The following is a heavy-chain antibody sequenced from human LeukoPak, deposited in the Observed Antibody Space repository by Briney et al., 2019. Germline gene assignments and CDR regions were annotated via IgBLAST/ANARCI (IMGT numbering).Heavy chain of an antibody. D-gene: IGHD3-10*02. CDR3: VREMFGGDY. CDR2: IRSEAYGGTT. CDR1: GFTFGNHA. J-gene: IGHJ4*02. Sequence: PGGSLRLSCTASGFTFGNHAMSRVRHAPGKGLEWVGFIRSEAYGGTTEYAASVKGRCIISRDDSKSTAYLQMNSLKTEDTAVYYCVREMFGGDYWGQGTLVTVSS. V-gene: IGHV3-49*04.